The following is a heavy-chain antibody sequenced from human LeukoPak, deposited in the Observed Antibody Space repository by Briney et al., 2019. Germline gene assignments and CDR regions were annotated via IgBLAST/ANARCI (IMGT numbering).Heavy chain of an antibody. V-gene: IGHV4-59*01. CDR2: IYYSGST. J-gene: IGHJ4*02. D-gene: IGHD4-23*01. CDR3: ARATVVHPFDY. CDR1: GGSISSYY. Sequence: SETLSLTCTVSGGSISSYYWSWIRQPPGKGPEWIGYIYYSGSTNYNPSLKSRVTISVDTSKNQFSLKLSSVTAADTAVYYCARATVVHPFDYWGQGTLVTVSS.